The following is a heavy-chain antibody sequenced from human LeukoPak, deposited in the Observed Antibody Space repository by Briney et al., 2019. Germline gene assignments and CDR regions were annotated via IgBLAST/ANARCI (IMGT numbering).Heavy chain of an antibody. D-gene: IGHD2-15*01. Sequence: SETLSLTCAVYGGSFSGYYWSWIRQPAGKGLEWIGRIYTSGSTDYNPSLKSRVTISKDTSKNEFSLKLSSVTAADTAVYYCARDSPPAYCSGGSCYFDYWGQGTLVTVSS. CDR3: ARDSPPAYCSGGSCYFDY. J-gene: IGHJ4*02. V-gene: IGHV4-4*07. CDR1: GGSFSGYY. CDR2: IYTSGST.